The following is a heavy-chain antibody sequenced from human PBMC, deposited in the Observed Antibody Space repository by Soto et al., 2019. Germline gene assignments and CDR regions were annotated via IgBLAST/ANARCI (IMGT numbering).Heavy chain of an antibody. CDR2: ISSSSSYI. J-gene: IGHJ3*02. V-gene: IGHV3-21*01. CDR1: GFTFSSYS. Sequence: EVQLVESRGGLVKPGGSLRLSCAASGFTFSSYSMNWVRQAPGKGLEWVSSISSSSSYIYYADSVKGRFTISRDNAKNSLYLQMNSLRAEDTAVYYCASQGAHDAFDIWGQGTMVTVSS. CDR3: ASQGAHDAFDI.